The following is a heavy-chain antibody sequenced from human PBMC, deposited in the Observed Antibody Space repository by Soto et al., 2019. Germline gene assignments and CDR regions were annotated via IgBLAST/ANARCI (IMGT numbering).Heavy chain of an antibody. V-gene: IGHV3-23*01. D-gene: IGHD3-9*01. J-gene: IGHJ4*02. Sequence: GGSLRLSCAASGFTFSSYAMSWVRQAPGKGLEWVSAISGSGGSTYYADSVKGRFTISRDNSKNTLYLQMNSLRAEDTAVYYCANGDYDILTGWYYWGQGTLVTVSS. CDR2: ISGSGGST. CDR1: GFTFSSYA. CDR3: ANGDYDILTGWYY.